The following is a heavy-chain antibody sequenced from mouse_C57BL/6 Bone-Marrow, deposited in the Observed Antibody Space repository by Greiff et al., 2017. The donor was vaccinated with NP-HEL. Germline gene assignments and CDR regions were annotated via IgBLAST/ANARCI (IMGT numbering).Heavy chain of an antibody. Sequence: EVKLQESGGGLVQPGGSLKLSCAASGFTFSDYYMYWVRQTPEKRLEWVAYISNGGGSTYYPDTVKGRFTISRDNAKNTLYLQMSRLKSEDTAMYYCARGSHNGAYWGQGTLVTVSA. CDR2: ISNGGGST. CDR3: ARGSHNGAY. J-gene: IGHJ3*01. D-gene: IGHD1-3*01. V-gene: IGHV5-12*01. CDR1: GFTFSDYY.